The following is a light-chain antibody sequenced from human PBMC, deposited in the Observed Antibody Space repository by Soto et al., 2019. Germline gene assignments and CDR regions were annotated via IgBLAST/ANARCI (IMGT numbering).Light chain of an antibody. J-gene: IGLJ2*01. CDR3: SSFTSSSTLL. CDR2: EVS. Sequence: QSALTQPPSVSGSPGQSVTISCTGTSSDVGSYNRVSWYQQPPGTAPKLIIYEVSNRPSGVPDRFSGSKSGNTASLTISGLQAEGEGDYYCSSFTSSSTLLFGGGTQLTVL. V-gene: IGLV2-18*02. CDR1: SSDVGSYNR.